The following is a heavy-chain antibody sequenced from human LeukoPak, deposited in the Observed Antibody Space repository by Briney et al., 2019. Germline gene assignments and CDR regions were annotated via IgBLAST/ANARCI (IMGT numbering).Heavy chain of an antibody. Sequence: SETLSLTCAVYGGSFSGYYWNWIRQPPGKGLEWIGEINHSGSTNYNPSLKRRVTISIDTSKNQFSLKLRCVTAADTAVYYCTRGNRGDNWNDPVIGFDIWGQGTMVTVSS. V-gene: IGHV4-34*01. CDR2: INHSGST. CDR3: TRGNRGDNWNDPVIGFDI. CDR1: GGSFSGYY. D-gene: IGHD1-1*01. J-gene: IGHJ3*02.